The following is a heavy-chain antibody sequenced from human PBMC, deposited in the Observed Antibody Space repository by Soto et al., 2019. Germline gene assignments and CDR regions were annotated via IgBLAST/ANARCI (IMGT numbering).Heavy chain of an antibody. Sequence: PSETLSLTCTVSGGSIISGGYCCSWIRQQPWKGLEWIGYIYYSGSTYYNPSLKSRVTISVDTSKNQFSLKLSSVTAADTAVYYCARGLLDSGYYYSWFDPWGQGTLVTVSS. CDR2: IYYSGST. J-gene: IGHJ5*02. CDR1: GGSIISGGYC. D-gene: IGHD3-22*01. V-gene: IGHV4-31*03. CDR3: ARGLLDSGYYYSWFDP.